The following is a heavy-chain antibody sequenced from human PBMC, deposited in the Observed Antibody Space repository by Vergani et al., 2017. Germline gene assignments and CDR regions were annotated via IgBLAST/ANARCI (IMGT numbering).Heavy chain of an antibody. CDR3: ASYEPLVVVAADDAFDI. J-gene: IGHJ3*02. Sequence: QLQLQESGPGLVKPSETLSLTCTVSGGSISSSSYYWGWIRQPPGKGLEWIGSIYYSGSTYYNPSLKSRVTISVDTSKNQFSRKLSSVTAADTAVYYCASYEPLVVVAADDAFDIWGQGTMVTVSS. D-gene: IGHD2-15*01. V-gene: IGHV4-39*01. CDR2: IYYSGST. CDR1: GGSISSSSYY.